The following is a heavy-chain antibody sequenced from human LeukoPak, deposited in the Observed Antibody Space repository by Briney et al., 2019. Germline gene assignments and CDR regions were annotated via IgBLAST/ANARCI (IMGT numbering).Heavy chain of an antibody. D-gene: IGHD1-14*01. CDR2: ISGSGGST. J-gene: IGHJ4*02. Sequence: PGGSLRLSCAASGFTFGMSWVRPAPGKGLEWVSSISGSGGSTYYADSVKGRFTISRDNSKNTLYLQMDSLRAEDTAVYYCAKPFHPITAIDYWGQGTLATVSS. CDR1: GFTFG. CDR3: AKPFHPITAIDY. V-gene: IGHV3-23*01.